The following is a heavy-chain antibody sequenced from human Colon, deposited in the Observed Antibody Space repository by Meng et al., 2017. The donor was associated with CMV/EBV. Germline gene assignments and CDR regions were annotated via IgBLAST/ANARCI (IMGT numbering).Heavy chain of an antibody. Sequence: GESLKISCAAAGFTFGNYAMTWVRQAPGKGLEWVSAILGTGTGTYYADSVKARFTISRDNSKNTLYLQMNSLRAEDTAMYYCAKDKRGELPSDSWGQGTLVTVSS. V-gene: IGHV3-23*01. J-gene: IGHJ4*02. CDR3: AKDKRGELPSDS. CDR1: GFTFGNYA. CDR2: ILGTGTGT. D-gene: IGHD3-16*01.